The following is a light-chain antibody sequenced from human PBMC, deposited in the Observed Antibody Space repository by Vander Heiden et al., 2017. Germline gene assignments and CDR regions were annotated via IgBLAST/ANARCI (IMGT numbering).Light chain of an antibody. J-gene: IGKJ1*01. Sequence: EIVLTPAPGTLSLSAGERATLPCRASQSVSSSYLAWYQQKPGQAPRLLIYGASSWASGVPDRFSGSGSGTDFTLTISRLEPEDFAVYYCQQYGSSPWTFGQGTKVEIK. CDR3: QQYGSSPWT. CDR1: QSVSSSY. V-gene: IGKV3-20*01. CDR2: GAS.